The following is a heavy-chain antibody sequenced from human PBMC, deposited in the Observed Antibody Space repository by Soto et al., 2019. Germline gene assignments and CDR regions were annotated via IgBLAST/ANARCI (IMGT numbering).Heavy chain of an antibody. D-gene: IGHD2-15*01. CDR2: INHSGST. J-gene: IGHJ4*02. V-gene: IGHV4-34*01. CDR1: GGSFSGYY. Sequence: QVQLQQWGAGLLKPSETLSLTCGVYGGSFSGYYWSWIRQPPGKGLEWIGEINHSGSTNYNPSLKSRVTISVDTSKNLFSLKLRSVTAADTAVYYCAREGNCSGGSCYSGIDYWGQGTLVTVSS. CDR3: AREGNCSGGSCYSGIDY.